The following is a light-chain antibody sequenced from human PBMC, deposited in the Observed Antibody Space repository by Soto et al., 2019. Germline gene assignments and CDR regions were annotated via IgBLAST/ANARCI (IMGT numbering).Light chain of an antibody. CDR3: QQYGSSPRT. Sequence: EIVLTQSPGTLSLSPGERATLSCRASQSVSSSYLACYQQKPGQAPRLLIYGASSRATGIPDRFSGSGSGTDFTLTISRLEPEYFAVYYCQQYGSSPRTFGQGTKLEIK. CDR1: QSVSSSY. J-gene: IGKJ2*01. V-gene: IGKV3-20*01. CDR2: GAS.